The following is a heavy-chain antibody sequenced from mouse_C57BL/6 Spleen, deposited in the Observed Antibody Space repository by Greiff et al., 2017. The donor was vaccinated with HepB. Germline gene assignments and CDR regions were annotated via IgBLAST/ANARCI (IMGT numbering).Heavy chain of an antibody. J-gene: IGHJ2*01. CDR2: ISDGGSYT. CDR3: ARYDDYFDY. V-gene: IGHV5-4*01. Sequence: EVHLVESGGGLVKPGGSLKLSCAASGFTFSSYAMSWVRQTPEKRLEWVATISDGGSYTYYPDNVKGRFTISRDNAKNNLYLQMSHLKSEDTAMYYCARYDDYFDYWGQGTTLTVSS. CDR1: GFTFSSYA. D-gene: IGHD2-12*01.